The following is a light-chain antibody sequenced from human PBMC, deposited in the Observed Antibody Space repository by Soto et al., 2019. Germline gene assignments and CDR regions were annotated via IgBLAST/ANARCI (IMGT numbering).Light chain of an antibody. V-gene: IGLV1-44*01. J-gene: IGLJ1*01. Sequence: QTVRTQPPSASGTPGQIVAISCSGSSSNIGSNTVTWYQQLPGTAPKLLIYSTSQRSSGVPGRFSGSKSGASASLSISGLQSEDEADYYCAACDDRLAVYVFGLWPKVTVL. CDR1: SSNIGSNT. CDR2: STS. CDR3: AACDDRLAVYV.